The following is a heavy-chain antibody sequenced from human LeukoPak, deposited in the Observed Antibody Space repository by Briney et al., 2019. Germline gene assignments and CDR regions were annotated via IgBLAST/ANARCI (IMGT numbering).Heavy chain of an antibody. CDR1: GGSISSYY. CDR3: AGEGSCSSTSCYSGPDY. D-gene: IGHD2-2*01. Sequence: KASETLSLTCTVSGGSISSYYWSWIRQPAGKELEWIGRIYTSGSTNYNPSLKSRVTMSVDTSKNQFSLKLSSVTAADTAVYYCAGEGSCSSTSCYSGPDYWGQGTLVTVSS. CDR2: IYTSGST. V-gene: IGHV4-4*07. J-gene: IGHJ4*02.